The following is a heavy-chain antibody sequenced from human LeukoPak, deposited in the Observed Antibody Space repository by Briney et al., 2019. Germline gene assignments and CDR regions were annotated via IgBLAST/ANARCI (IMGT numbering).Heavy chain of an antibody. CDR1: GYTFTGYY. D-gene: IGHD3/OR15-3a*01. CDR2: INPNSGGT. J-gene: IGHJ5*02. Sequence: ASVKVSCKASGYTFTGYYMHWMRQAPGQGLEWMGRINPNSGGTNYAQKLQGRVTMTRDTSISTAYMELSRLRSDDTAVYYCARGTIFGLNWFDPWGQGTLVTVSS. CDR3: ARGTIFGLNWFDP. V-gene: IGHV1-2*06.